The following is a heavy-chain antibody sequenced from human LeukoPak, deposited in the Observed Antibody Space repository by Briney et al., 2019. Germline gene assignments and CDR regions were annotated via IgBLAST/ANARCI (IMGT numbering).Heavy chain of an antibody. Sequence: SETLSLTCAVYGGSFSDYYWSWIRQPPGRGLEWIGEINHRGNTNYKASLKSRVTKSLATSKNQFSLRLSSVAAADTAVYYCWGYTSRGDWFDPWGQGTLVTVSS. D-gene: IGHD6-13*01. CDR1: GGSFSDYY. V-gene: IGHV4-34*01. CDR3: WGYTSRGDWFDP. CDR2: INHRGNT. J-gene: IGHJ5*02.